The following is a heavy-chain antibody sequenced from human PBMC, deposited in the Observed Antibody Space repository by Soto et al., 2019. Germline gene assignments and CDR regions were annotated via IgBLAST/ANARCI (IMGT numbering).Heavy chain of an antibody. CDR2: IPQEGSDG. CDR3: ARDQLILPAHDFFYGSDV. D-gene: IGHD2-21*02. V-gene: IGHV3-7*03. Sequence: GCSLRLSCEVAGFTLSMYSMTWVRQAPGKGLEWVAKIPQEGSDGHYVDSVKGRFTISRDNAKNSVYLQMNSLRAEDTAVYYCARDQLILPAHDFFYGSDVWGQGAKVTVSS. CDR1: GFTLSMYS. J-gene: IGHJ6*02.